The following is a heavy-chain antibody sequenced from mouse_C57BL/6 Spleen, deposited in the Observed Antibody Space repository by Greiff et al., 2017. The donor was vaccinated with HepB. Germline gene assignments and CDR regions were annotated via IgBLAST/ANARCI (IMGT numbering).Heavy chain of an antibody. CDR1: GYTFTDYE. CDR3: TRDYGSSYVYAMDY. D-gene: IGHD1-1*01. CDR2: IDPETGGT. V-gene: IGHV1-15*01. J-gene: IGHJ4*01. Sequence: VQLQQSGAELVRPGASVTLSCKASGYTFTDYEMHWVKQTPVHGLEWIGAIDPETGGTAYNQKFKGKAILTADKSSSTAYMELRSLTSEDSAVYYCTRDYGSSYVYAMDYWGQGTSVTVSS.